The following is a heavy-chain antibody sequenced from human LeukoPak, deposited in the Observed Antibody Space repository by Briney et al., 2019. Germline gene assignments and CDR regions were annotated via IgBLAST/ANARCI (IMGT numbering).Heavy chain of an antibody. V-gene: IGHV3-23*01. D-gene: IGHD2-2*01. J-gene: IGHJ4*02. CDR3: AKAHCSPTSCSRIDY. CDR2: XSGSGGST. CDR1: GFTFSTCA. Sequence: PGGSLRLSCAASGFTFSTCAMGWVRQAPGKGLGXXXXXSGSGGSTFYADSVKGRFTISRDNSKNTVYLQMSGLRAEDTALYYCAKAHCSPTSCSRIDYWGQGTLVTVSS.